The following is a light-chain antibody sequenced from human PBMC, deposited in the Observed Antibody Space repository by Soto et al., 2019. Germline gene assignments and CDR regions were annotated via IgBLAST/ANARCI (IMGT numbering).Light chain of an antibody. J-gene: IGKJ2*01. CDR2: EAS. Sequence: DIQMTQSPSTLSAFVGDTVTITCRASQSIGTWLAWYQQKPGKAPKLLIYEASTLATGVPSRFSGNEFGTEFTRTISGLQPEDSATYSCQQYHSYSPYTFGQGTRLEI. CDR3: QQYHSYSPYT. CDR1: QSIGTW. V-gene: IGKV1-5*03.